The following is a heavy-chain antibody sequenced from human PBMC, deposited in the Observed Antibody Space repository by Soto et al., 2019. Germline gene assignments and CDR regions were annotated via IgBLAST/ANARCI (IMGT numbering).Heavy chain of an antibody. CDR1: GFTFSKSW. Sequence: VQLVESGGGLVQPGGSLRLTCTTSGFTFSKSWMSWVRQAPGKGLEWVANLNQDGSDKSYVDSVKGRFAISRDNAKNSLYWEMNSLPTEDTGVYYCVGGGGNFDYWGQGTLVTVSS. J-gene: IGHJ4*02. CDR3: VGGGGNFDY. CDR2: LNQDGSDK. V-gene: IGHV3-7*04. D-gene: IGHD3-16*01.